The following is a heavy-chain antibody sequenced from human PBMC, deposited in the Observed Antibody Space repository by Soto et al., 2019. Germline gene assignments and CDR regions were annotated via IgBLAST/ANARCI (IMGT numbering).Heavy chain of an antibody. CDR1: GFTFSSYA. Sequence: GGSLRLSCAASGFTFSSYAMHWVRQAPGKGLEWVAVISYDGSNKYYEDSVKGRFTISRDNSKNTLYLQMNSLRAEDTAVYYCARDGGYCSGGSCYGYYYYGMDVWGQGTTVTVSS. V-gene: IGHV3-30-3*01. CDR2: ISYDGSNK. J-gene: IGHJ6*02. D-gene: IGHD2-15*01. CDR3: ARDGGYCSGGSCYGYYYYGMDV.